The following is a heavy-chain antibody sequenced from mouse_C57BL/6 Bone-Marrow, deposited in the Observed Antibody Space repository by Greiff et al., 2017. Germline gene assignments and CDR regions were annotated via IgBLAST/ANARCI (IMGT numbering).Heavy chain of an antibody. CDR1: GYAFTNYL. CDR3: ARSQGDYVDY. Sequence: QVQLQQSGAELVRPGTSVKVSCKASGYAFTNYLIEWVKQRPGQGLEWIGVINPGSGGTNYNEKFKGKATLTADKSSSTAYMQLSSLTSEDYAVYYCARSQGDYVDYWGQGTTRTVSS. J-gene: IGHJ2*01. CDR2: INPGSGGT. V-gene: IGHV1-54*01.